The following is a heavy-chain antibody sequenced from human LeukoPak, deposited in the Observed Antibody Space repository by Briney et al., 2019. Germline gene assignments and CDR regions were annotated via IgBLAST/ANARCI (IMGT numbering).Heavy chain of an antibody. CDR2: TYYRSKWYT. D-gene: IGHD6-19*01. V-gene: IGHV6-1*01. CDR3: VRDVGTSGWHTFDY. Sequence: SQTLSLTCDISGESVSSKNGAWNWIRQSPSRGLERLGRTYYRSKWYTDYAVSMNGRITISPDTSKNQFSLQLNSVTPDDTAVYYCVRDVGTSGWHTFDYWGQGTLVTVSS. J-gene: IGHJ4*02. CDR1: GESVSSKNGA.